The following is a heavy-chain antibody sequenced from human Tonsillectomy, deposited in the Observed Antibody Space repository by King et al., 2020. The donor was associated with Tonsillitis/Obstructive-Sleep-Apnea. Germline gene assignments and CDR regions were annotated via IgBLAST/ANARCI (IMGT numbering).Heavy chain of an antibody. J-gene: IGHJ5*01. CDR2: IYYSGST. V-gene: IGHV4-59*02. CDR1: GGFVSGHY. Sequence: VQLQESGPGLVKPSETLSLTCSVSGGFVSGHYWTWIRQPPGKGLEWIGYIYYSGSTNYNPSLKSRVTLSVDTSKNQFSLKLSSMTAADTAVYYCARGGNHPKHPFDSWGQGTLVTVSS. D-gene: IGHD2/OR15-2a*01. CDR3: ARGGNHPKHPFDS.